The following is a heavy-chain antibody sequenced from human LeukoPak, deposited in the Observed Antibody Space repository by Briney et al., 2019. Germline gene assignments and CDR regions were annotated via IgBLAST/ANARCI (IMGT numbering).Heavy chain of an antibody. D-gene: IGHD3-10*01. CDR1: GFTFNKYD. CDR3: AKDGSGSYYYTFDY. Sequence: GTSLRLSCTASGFTFNKYDMHWVRQAPGKGLEWVSDISGSGISTYYADSVKGRFTISRDNSKNTLYLQMNSLRAEDTAVYYCAKDGSGSYYYTFDYWGQGTLVTVSS. J-gene: IGHJ4*02. CDR2: ISGSGIST. V-gene: IGHV3-23*01.